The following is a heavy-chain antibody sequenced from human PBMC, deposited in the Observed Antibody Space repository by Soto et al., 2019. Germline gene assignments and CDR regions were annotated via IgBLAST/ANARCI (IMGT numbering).Heavy chain of an antibody. CDR1: GASFNSFA. CDR2: IISITGPA. Sequence: QVQLEQSGAEVKKPGSSVKVSCKASGASFNSFAISWVRQAPGQGLEWMGGIISITGPATYALKFQGRVTSTADESTAAAYMELSNLRSEDTAVYYCARDGAGYCTPTTCFTPFDYWGQGTLVTVSS. D-gene: IGHD2-8*01. V-gene: IGHV1-69*01. CDR3: ARDGAGYCTPTTCFTPFDY. J-gene: IGHJ4*02.